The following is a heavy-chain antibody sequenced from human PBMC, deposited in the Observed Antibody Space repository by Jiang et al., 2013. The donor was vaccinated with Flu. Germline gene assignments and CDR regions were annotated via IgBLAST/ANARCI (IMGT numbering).Heavy chain of an antibody. CDR2: IIPIFGTA. D-gene: IGHD3-22*01. Sequence: SSVRVSCKASGGTFSSYALDWVRQAPGQGPEWMGGIIPIFGTANYAQKFQGRVTITADKSTSTVYMELSSLRSEDTAMYYCARGPDSRSYYYFYWGQGTPVTVSS. CDR1: GGTFSSYA. V-gene: IGHV1-69*06. CDR3: ARGPDSRSYYYFY. J-gene: IGHJ4*02.